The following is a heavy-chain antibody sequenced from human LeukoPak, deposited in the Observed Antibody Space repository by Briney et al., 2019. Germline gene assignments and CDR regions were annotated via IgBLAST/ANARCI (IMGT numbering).Heavy chain of an antibody. CDR1: GFTFSSYG. J-gene: IGHJ4*02. CDR2: IRYDGSNK. D-gene: IGHD2-15*01. V-gene: IGHV3-30*02. CDR3: ARVSVVVVAGDYFDY. Sequence: PGGSLRLSCAASGFTFSSYGMHWVRQAPGKGLEWVAFIRYDGSNKYYADSVKGRFTISRDNSKNTLYLQMNSLRAEDTAVYYCARVSVVVVAGDYFDYWGQGTLVTVPS.